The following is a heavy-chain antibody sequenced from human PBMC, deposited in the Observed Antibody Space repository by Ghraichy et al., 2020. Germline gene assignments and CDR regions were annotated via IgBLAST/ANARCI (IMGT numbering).Heavy chain of an antibody. J-gene: IGHJ5*02. D-gene: IGHD5-18*01. CDR2: IYYSGST. CDR1: GGSISSYY. CDR3: ARDGGGRIQLNWFDP. V-gene: IGHV4-59*01. Sequence: SETLSLTCTVSGGSISSYYWSWIRQPPGKGLEWIGYIYYSGSTNYNPSLESRVTISVDTSKNQFSLKLNSVTAADTAVYYCARDGGGRIQLNWFDPWGQGILVTVS.